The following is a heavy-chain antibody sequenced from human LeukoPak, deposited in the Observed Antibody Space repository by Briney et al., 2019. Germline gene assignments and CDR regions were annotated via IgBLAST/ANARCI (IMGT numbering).Heavy chain of an antibody. CDR2: IRSRPSTI. Sequence: GGSLRPSCAASGFTFTSYSMNWVRQAPGKGLEWVSYIRSRPSTIYYADSVKGRFTISRDDAKNSLYLQMNSLSAEDTAIYYCVRDHHWGFDSWGQGTQVTVSS. CDR1: GFTFTSYS. V-gene: IGHV3-48*01. CDR3: VRDHHWGFDS. J-gene: IGHJ4*02. D-gene: IGHD7-27*01.